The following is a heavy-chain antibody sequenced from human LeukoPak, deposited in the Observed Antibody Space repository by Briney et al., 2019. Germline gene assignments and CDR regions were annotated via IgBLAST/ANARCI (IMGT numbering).Heavy chain of an antibody. CDR1: GGSISSYY. J-gene: IGHJ6*03. CDR2: IYTSGST. V-gene: IGHV4-4*07. Sequence: KASETLSLTCTVSGGSISSYYWSWIRQPAGKGLEWIGRIYTSGSTNYNPSLKSRVTISVDTSKNQFSLKLSSVTAADTAVYYCARDYYGGNPFAYYYYYYYMDVWGKGTTVTVSS. D-gene: IGHD4-23*01. CDR3: ARDYYGGNPFAYYYYYYYMDV.